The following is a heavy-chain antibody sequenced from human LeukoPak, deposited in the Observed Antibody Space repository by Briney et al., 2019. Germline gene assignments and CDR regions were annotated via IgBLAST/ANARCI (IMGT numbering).Heavy chain of an antibody. CDR1: GGSFSGYY. J-gene: IGHJ4*02. D-gene: IGHD3-10*01. CDR3: ARHRRKYGSGSYFAY. V-gene: IGHV4-34*01. Sequence: SEPLSLTCAVYGGSFSGYYWSWIRQPPGKGLEWIGEINHSGSTNYNPSLKSRVTISVDTSKNQFSLKLSSVTAADTAVYYCARHRRKYGSGSYFAYWGQGTLVTVSS. CDR2: INHSGST.